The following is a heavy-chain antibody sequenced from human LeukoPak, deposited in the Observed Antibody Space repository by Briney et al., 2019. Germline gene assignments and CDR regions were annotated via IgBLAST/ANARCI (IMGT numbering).Heavy chain of an antibody. CDR1: GGTFSSYT. V-gene: IGHV1-69*02. Sequence: SVKVSCKASGGTFSSYTISWVRQVPGQGLEWMGRIIPILGIANYAQKFQGRVTITADKSTSTAYMELSSLRSEDTAVYHCARGIDSSGVDYWGQGTLVTVSS. J-gene: IGHJ4*02. CDR3: ARGIDSSGVDY. CDR2: IIPILGIA. D-gene: IGHD6-19*01.